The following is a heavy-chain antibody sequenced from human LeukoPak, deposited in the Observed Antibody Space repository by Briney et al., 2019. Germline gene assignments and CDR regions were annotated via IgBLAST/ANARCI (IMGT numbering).Heavy chain of an antibody. CDR2: IYDTGGA. D-gene: IGHD3-22*01. Sequence: SETLSLTCTVSGDSITSHYWSWIRQPPGKGLEWIGYIYDTGGANYNPSLKSRVTISPGTSKNQLSVNVTSVTAADRAIYYCGRGHYYGNSGDYWGQGTLVTVSS. V-gene: IGHV4-59*11. CDR1: GDSITSHY. J-gene: IGHJ4*02. CDR3: GRGHYYGNSGDY.